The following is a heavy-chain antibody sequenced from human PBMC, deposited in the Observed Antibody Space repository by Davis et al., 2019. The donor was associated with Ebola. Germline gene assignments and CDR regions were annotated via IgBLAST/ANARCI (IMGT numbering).Heavy chain of an antibody. CDR1: GFTLSGNA. V-gene: IGHV3-23*05. CDR2: IRGNGNT. CDR3: ARVSAVDDFWSGYQYGMDV. Sequence: GESLKISCAASGFTLSGNAITWVRQAPGRGLEWVSDIRGNGNTHYADSVKGRFTISRDNSKNTLYLQMNSLRAEDTAVYYCARVSAVDDFWSGYQYGMDVWGQGTTVTVSS. D-gene: IGHD3-3*01. J-gene: IGHJ6*02.